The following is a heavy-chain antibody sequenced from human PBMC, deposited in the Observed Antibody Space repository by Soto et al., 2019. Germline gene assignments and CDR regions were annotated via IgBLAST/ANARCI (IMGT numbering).Heavy chain of an antibody. CDR3: ARARREVIHPGHNWFDP. CDR1: GGSISSGGYS. Sequence: TLSLTCAVSGGSISSGGYSWSWIRQPPGKGLEWIGYIYHSGSTYYNPSLKSRVTISVDRSKNQFSLKLSSVTAADTAVYYCARARREVIHPGHNWFDPWSQGTLVIVSS. D-gene: IGHD3-16*02. J-gene: IGHJ5*02. V-gene: IGHV4-30-2*01. CDR2: IYHSGST.